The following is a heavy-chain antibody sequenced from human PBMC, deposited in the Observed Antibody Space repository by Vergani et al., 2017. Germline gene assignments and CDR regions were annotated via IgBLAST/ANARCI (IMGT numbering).Heavy chain of an antibody. CDR1: GFTFSSYE. D-gene: IGHD6-19*01. V-gene: IGHV3-48*03. Sequence: EVQLVESGGGLVQPGGSLRLSCAASGFTFSSYEMNWVRQAPGKGLEWVSYISSSGSTIYYADSVKGRVTISRDNAKNSLYLQMNSRRAEDTAVYYCARDRLSHNWFDPWGQGTLVTVSS. J-gene: IGHJ5*02. CDR2: ISSSGSTI. CDR3: ARDRLSHNWFDP.